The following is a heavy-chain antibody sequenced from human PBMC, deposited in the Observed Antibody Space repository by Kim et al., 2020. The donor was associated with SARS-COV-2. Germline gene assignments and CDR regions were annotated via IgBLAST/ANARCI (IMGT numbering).Heavy chain of an antibody. J-gene: IGHJ6*02. Sequence: RRGPRKGLVWDSRSNNEGRITLYADSVQSRFTMSRVNAKNTVFLQMSSLGAEDTAVYFCASTNHFAMDVWGQGTTVTVSS. D-gene: IGHD2-8*01. CDR3: ASTNHFAMDV. V-gene: IGHV3-74*01. CDR2: SNNEGRIT.